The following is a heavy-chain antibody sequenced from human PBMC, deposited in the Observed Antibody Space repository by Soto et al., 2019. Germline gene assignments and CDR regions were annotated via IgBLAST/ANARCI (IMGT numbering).Heavy chain of an antibody. V-gene: IGHV1-69*05. CDR3: ARHLGGNHYYYGMDV. CDR2: IIPIFGTA. J-gene: IGHJ6*02. D-gene: IGHD3-16*01. CDR1: GGTFSSYA. Sequence: QVQLVQSGAEVKKPGSSVKVSCKASGGTFSSYAISWVRQAPGQGLEWMGGIIPIFGTADYAQKFQGRVTXTTXXFXRTAYMDLSSLRSEDTAVYYCARHLGGNHYYYGMDVWGQGTTVTVSS.